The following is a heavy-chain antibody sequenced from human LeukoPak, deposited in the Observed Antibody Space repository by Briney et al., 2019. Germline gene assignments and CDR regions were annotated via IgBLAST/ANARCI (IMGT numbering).Heavy chain of an antibody. J-gene: IGHJ6*03. D-gene: IGHD4-11*01. V-gene: IGHV4-34*01. CDR2: INHSGST. CDR1: GGSFIGYY. CDR3: ARHLQHFVRMAV. Sequence: PSETLSPTCAVYGGSFIGYYRTWIRQPPGKGLEWIGEINHSGSTNYNPSLKSRVTISVDTSKNQFSLKLSSVTAADTAVYYCARHLQHFVRMAVWGKETTVTVSS.